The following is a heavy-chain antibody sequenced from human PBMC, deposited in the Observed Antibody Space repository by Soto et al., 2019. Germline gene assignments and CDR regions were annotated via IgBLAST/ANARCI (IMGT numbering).Heavy chain of an antibody. J-gene: IGHJ6*03. V-gene: IGHV3-11*06. CDR3: SCCLITMSVVEGSTVTAF. CDR1: GVSLNDYL. CDR2: ITASGSHT. D-gene: IGHD3-22*01. Sequence: SCAASGVSLNDYLMSWIRQAPGKGLEWVSYITASGSHTDYADSVKGRFTISRDNAKNSLYLQMNSLRAEDTAVYYCSCCLITMSVVEGSTVTAFLVKG.